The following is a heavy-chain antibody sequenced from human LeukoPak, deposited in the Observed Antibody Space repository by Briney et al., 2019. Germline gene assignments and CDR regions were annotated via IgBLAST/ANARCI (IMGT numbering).Heavy chain of an antibody. V-gene: IGHV1-2*02. CDR3: ARVGSSGWYHWFDP. Sequence: ASVKVSCMDSGYTFTVYYLHGVRQAPGQGLDWMGWINPISGVNGSAPKFQGRVTMTRDKSISTVYMELSRLTSDDTAIYCCARVGSSGWYHWFDPWGQGTLVTVSS. CDR1: GYTFTVYY. D-gene: IGHD6-19*01. J-gene: IGHJ5*02. CDR2: INPISGVN.